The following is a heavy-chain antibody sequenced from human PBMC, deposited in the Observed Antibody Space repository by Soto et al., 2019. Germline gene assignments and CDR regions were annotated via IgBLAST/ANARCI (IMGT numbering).Heavy chain of an antibody. V-gene: IGHV3-66*01. Sequence: EVQLVESGGGLVQPGGSLRLSCAASGFTVSSNYMSWVRQAPGKGLEWVSVIYSGGSTYYADSVKGRFTISRDNSKNTVYLQMNSLRAEDTAVYYCARDIRLVRGVITDYYYYGMDVWGQGTTVTVSS. CDR3: ARDIRLVRGVITDYYYYGMDV. J-gene: IGHJ6*02. CDR1: GFTVSSNY. CDR2: IYSGGST. D-gene: IGHD3-10*01.